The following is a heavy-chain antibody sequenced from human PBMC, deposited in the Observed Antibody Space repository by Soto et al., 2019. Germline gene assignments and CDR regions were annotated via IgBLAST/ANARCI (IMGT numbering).Heavy chain of an antibody. D-gene: IGHD4-17*01. V-gene: IGHV3-30-3*01. CDR2: ISYDGSNK. CDR1: GFTFSSYA. CDR3: ARERHDYGDSGSYQY. J-gene: IGHJ4*02. Sequence: QVQLVESGGGVVQPGRSLRLSCAASGFTFSSYAMHWVLQAPGKGLEWVAVISYDGSNKYYSDSVKGRFTISRDNSKNTLYLQMNSLRAEDTALYYCARERHDYGDSGSYQYGGEGTLFRVSS.